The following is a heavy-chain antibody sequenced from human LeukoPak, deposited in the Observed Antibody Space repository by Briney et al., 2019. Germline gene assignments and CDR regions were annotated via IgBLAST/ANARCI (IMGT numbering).Heavy chain of an antibody. V-gene: IGHV3-23*01. D-gene: IGHD1-26*01. CDR1: GFTFNNYG. CDR2: ISGSGGST. Sequence: GGSLRLSYAASGFTFNNYGMSWVRQAPGKGLEWVSGISGSGGSTNYAESVRGRFTISRDNSKNTLYLHMNSLRADDTAVYYCSKVRVGTTDEAFDIWGQGTMVTVSS. CDR3: SKVRVGTTDEAFDI. J-gene: IGHJ3*02.